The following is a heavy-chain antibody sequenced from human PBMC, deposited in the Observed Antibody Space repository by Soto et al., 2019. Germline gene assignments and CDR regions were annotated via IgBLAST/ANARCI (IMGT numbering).Heavy chain of an antibody. CDR1: GYTFTGYY. CDR3: ARSSFYYYYYMDV. V-gene: IGHV1-2*04. D-gene: IGHD2-2*01. CDR2: INPNSGGT. J-gene: IGHJ6*03. Sequence: ASVKVYCKASGYTFTGYYMHWVRQAPGQGLEWMGWINPNSGGTNYAQKFQGWVTMTRDTSIGTAYMGLSRLRSDDTAVYYCARSSFYYYYYMDVWGKGTTVTVSS.